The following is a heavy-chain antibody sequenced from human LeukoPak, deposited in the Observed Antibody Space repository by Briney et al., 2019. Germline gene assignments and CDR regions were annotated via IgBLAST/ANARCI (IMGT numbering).Heavy chain of an antibody. Sequence: SGGSLRLSCAASGFPFSTYGMHWVRQAPGKGLEWVAVIWYDGSNKYYADSVKGRFTISRDNSKNTLYLQMNSLRAEDTAVYYCARASGSYDYWGQGPLVTVSS. CDR3: ARASGSYDY. V-gene: IGHV3-33*01. CDR2: IWYDGSNK. D-gene: IGHD1-26*01. CDR1: GFPFSTYG. J-gene: IGHJ4*02.